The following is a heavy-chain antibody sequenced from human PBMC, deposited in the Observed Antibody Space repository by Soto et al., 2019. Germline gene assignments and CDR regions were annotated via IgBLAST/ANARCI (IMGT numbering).Heavy chain of an antibody. CDR1: GFTFSGYV. Sequence: GGSLTLSCAASGFTFSGYVMRWVRQAPGKGLEWVAFISYGGSNNYNADSVKGGFIIARDNSKNTLYLQMTSTRAEDTALYYCAKGSGLELPDWFDPWGQGTLVTVSS. CDR2: ISYGGSNN. V-gene: IGHV3-30*18. D-gene: IGHD1-7*01. CDR3: AKGSGLELPDWFDP. J-gene: IGHJ5*02.